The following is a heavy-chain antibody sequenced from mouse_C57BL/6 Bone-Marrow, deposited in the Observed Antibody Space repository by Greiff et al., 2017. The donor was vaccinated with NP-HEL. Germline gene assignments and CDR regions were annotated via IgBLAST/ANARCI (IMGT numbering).Heavy chain of an antibody. CDR3: ARRLYYYGSSKDYFDY. J-gene: IGHJ2*01. CDR1: GYTFTSYW. D-gene: IGHD1-1*01. CDR2: IYPGSGST. V-gene: IGHV1-55*01. Sequence: VKLQQPGAELVKPGASVKMSCKASGYTFTSYWITWVKPRPGQGLEWIGDIYPGSGSTNYNEKFKSKATLTVDTSSSTAYMQLSSLTSEDSAVYYCARRLYYYGSSKDYFDYWGQGTTLTVSS.